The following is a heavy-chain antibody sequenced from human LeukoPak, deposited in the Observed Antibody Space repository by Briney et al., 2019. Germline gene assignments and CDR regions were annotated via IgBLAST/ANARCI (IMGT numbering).Heavy chain of an antibody. V-gene: IGHV4-4*07. CDR2: IYTSGST. J-gene: IGHJ4*02. D-gene: IGHD6-19*01. CDR1: GGSFSGYY. CDR3: ARDRSSGWQTLDY. Sequence: SETLSLTCAVYGGSFSGYYWSWIRQPAGKGLEWIGRIYTSGSTNYNPSLKSRVTMSVDTSKNQFSLKLSSVTAADTAVYYCARDRSSGWQTLDYWGQGTLVTVSS.